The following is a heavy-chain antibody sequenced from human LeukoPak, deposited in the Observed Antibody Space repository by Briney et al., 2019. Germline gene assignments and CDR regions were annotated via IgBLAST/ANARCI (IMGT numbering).Heavy chain of an antibody. J-gene: IGHJ4*02. CDR2: IYYSGST. V-gene: IGHV4-39*07. Sequence: KPSETLSLTSTVSGGSSSSSSYYWGWIRQPPGKGLEWIGSIYYSGSTYYNPSLKSRVTISVDTSKNQFSLKLSSVTAADTAVYYCARDRGGYLDYWGQGTLVTVSS. D-gene: IGHD6-19*01. CDR3: ARDRGGYLDY. CDR1: GGSSSSSSYY.